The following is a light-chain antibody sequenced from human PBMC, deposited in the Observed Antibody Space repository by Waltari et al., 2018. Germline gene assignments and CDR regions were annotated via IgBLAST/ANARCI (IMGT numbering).Light chain of an antibody. CDR3: AAWDDSLNGLYV. J-gene: IGLJ1*01. CDR2: SNN. CDR1: FSNLGSNT. Sequence: QSVLTQAPSASGTPGQRGIISCSGSFSNLGSNTVNWYQHLPGTAPKLLIYSNNQRSSGVPDRFSGSKSGTSASLAISGLQSQDEADYYCAAWDDSLNGLYVFGTGTTVTVL. V-gene: IGLV1-44*01.